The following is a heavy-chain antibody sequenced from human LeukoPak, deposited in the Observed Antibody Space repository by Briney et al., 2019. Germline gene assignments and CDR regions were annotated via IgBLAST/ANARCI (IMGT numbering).Heavy chain of an antibody. D-gene: IGHD2-15*01. CDR2: INAGNDDT. V-gene: IGHV1-3*01. CDR3: ARERWHCRGNDCYSVYYYGLDV. J-gene: IGHJ6*02. CDR1: GYTFTNYA. Sequence: GASVKASCKASGYTFTNYAFHWVRQAPGQRLEWLGWINAGNDDTKYSQKFQARVTITRDTSASTVYMELSSLTSDDTAVYYCARERWHCRGNDCYSVYYYGLDVWGQGTTVTVSS.